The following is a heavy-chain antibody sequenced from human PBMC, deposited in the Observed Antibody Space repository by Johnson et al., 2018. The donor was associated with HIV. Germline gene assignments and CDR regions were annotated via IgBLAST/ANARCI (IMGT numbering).Heavy chain of an antibody. V-gene: IGHV3-7*01. CDR2: IKQDGSET. D-gene: IGHD1-26*01. J-gene: IGHJ3*02. CDR3: ARGIVGAEEGAFDI. CDR1: GFPFHTYW. Sequence: EQLVESGGGLVQPGGSLRLSCAASGFPFHTYWMSWVRQGPGKGLEWVASIKQDGSETSYVDSVKGRFTISRDNAKNSLYLQMNSLRAEDTAVYYCARGIVGAEEGAFDIWGQGTMVTVSS.